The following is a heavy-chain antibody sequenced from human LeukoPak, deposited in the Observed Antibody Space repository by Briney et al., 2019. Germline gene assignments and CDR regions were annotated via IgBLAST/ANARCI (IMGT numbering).Heavy chain of an antibody. D-gene: IGHD2-2*01. J-gene: IGHJ5*02. Sequence: GASVKVSCKASGYTFTGCYMHWVRQAPGQGLEWMGWINPNSGGTNYAQKFQGRVTMTRDTSISTAYMELSRLRSDDTAVYYCARELSRLGYCSSTSCYRGFDPWGQGTLVTVSS. CDR1: GYTFTGCY. V-gene: IGHV1-2*02. CDR3: ARELSRLGYCSSTSCYRGFDP. CDR2: INPNSGGT.